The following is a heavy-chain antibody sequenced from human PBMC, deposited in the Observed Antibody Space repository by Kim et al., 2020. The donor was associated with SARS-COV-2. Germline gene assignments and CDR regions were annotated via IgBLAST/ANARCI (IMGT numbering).Heavy chain of an antibody. D-gene: IGHD2-2*01. CDR1: GYTFTSYA. V-gene: IGHV1-3*01. J-gene: IGHJ6*02. Sequence: ASVKVSCKASGYTFTSYAMHWVRQAPGQRLEWMGWINAGNGNTKYSQKFQGRVTITRDTSASTAYMELSSLRSEDTAVYYCASPGGLYCSSTSCYGPFSYFYGMDVWGQGTTVTVSS. CDR3: ASPGGLYCSSTSCYGPFSYFYGMDV. CDR2: INAGNGNT.